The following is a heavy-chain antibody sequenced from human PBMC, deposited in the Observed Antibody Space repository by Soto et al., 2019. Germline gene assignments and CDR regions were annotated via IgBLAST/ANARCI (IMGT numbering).Heavy chain of an antibody. Sequence: EVRLVESGGALVQPGGSLRLSCATSGFTFANFEFSWVRQPPGKGLEWISYITTTGNNIFYADSVRGRFTISRDNADNSLYLQLNNLRTDDTAIYYCLRDPHRWGTGDWLDPWGRGTLVTVSS. D-gene: IGHD1-26*01. CDR2: ITTTGNNI. CDR3: LRDPHRWGTGDWLDP. CDR1: GFTFANFE. V-gene: IGHV3-48*03. J-gene: IGHJ5*02.